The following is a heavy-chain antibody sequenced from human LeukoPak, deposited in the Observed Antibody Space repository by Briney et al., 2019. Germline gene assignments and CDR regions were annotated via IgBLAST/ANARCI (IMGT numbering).Heavy chain of an antibody. CDR1: GGSISSGGYS. Sequence: SETLSLTCAVSGGSISSGGYSWSWIRQTPGKGLEWIAYIHDRGSTYYNPSLKSRVSISIDTSKNQFSLKLNSVTAADTAVYFCARVVAAAGNNWVDPWGQGTLVTVSS. D-gene: IGHD6-13*01. CDR3: ARVVAAAGNNWVDP. CDR2: IHDRGST. J-gene: IGHJ5*02. V-gene: IGHV4-30-4*07.